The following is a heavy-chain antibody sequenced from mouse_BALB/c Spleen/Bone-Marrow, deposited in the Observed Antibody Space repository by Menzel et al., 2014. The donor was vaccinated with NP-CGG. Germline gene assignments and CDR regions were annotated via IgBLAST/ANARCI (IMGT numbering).Heavy chain of an antibody. CDR1: GFNIKDTY. V-gene: IGHV14-3*02. CDR2: IDPANGNT. Sequence: EVQLQQSGAELVKPGASVKLSCTATGFNIKDTYMHWVKQRPEQGLEWIGRIDPANGNTKYDPKFQGKATITADTSSNTAYLQLSSLTSEDTAVYYCARWEYYAMDYWGQGTSVTVSS. J-gene: IGHJ4*01. D-gene: IGHD4-1*01. CDR3: ARWEYYAMDY.